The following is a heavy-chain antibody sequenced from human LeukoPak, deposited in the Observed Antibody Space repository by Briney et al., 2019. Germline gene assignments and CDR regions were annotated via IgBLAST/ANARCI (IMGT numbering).Heavy chain of an antibody. CDR3: ARGIIADAFDI. Sequence: TGGSLRLSCAASGFTFSSYAMSWVRQAPGKGLEWVSAISGSGGSTYYADSVKGRFTISRDNSKNTLYLQMGSLRAEDMAVYYCARGIIADAFDIWGQGTMVTVSS. D-gene: IGHD3-10*01. CDR2: ISGSGGST. V-gene: IGHV3-23*01. CDR1: GFTFSSYA. J-gene: IGHJ3*02.